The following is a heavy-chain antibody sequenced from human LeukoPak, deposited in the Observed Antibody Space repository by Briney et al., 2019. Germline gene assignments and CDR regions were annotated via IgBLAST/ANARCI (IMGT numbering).Heavy chain of an antibody. J-gene: IGHJ4*02. CDR2: ITKSGDQT. CDR1: GITFSNSA. D-gene: IGHD3-10*01. CDR3: AKTMVRGVTNDY. V-gene: IGHV3-23*01. Sequence: PGGSLRLSCVPSGITFSNSALSWVRQAPGRGLEWVSTITKSGDQTHYADSVRGLFTISRDIFKNTLYLQMNSLRAEDTAVYYCAKTMVRGVTNDYWGQGTLVTVSS.